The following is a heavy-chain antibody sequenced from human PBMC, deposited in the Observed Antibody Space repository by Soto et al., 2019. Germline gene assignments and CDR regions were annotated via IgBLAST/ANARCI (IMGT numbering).Heavy chain of an antibody. Sequence: GGSLRLSCAASGFTFSSYAMSWVRQAPGKGLEWVANMNQDGSEKYYVDSMKGRFTISRDNAKNSLYLQMNSLRAEDTAVYYCARRGATIGYYYYYYGMDVWGQGTTVTVSS. CDR3: ARRGATIGYYYYYYGMDV. D-gene: IGHD1-26*01. V-gene: IGHV3-7*03. CDR1: GFTFSSYA. CDR2: MNQDGSEK. J-gene: IGHJ6*02.